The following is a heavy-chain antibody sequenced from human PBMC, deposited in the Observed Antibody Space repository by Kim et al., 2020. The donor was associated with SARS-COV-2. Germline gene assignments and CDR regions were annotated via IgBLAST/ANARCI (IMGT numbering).Heavy chain of an antibody. D-gene: IGHD3-9*01. Sequence: SETLSLTCAVYGGSFSGYYWSWIRQPPGKGLEWIGEINHSGSTNYNPSLKSRVTISVDTSKNQFSLKLSSVTAADTAVYYCATESLYDILIQWGQGTLVTVSS. CDR3: ATESLYDILIQ. CDR2: INHSGST. V-gene: IGHV4-34*01. J-gene: IGHJ4*02. CDR1: GGSFSGYY.